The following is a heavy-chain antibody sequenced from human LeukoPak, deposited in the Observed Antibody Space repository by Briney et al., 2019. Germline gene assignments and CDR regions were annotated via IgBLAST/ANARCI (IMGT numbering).Heavy chain of an antibody. Sequence: ASVKVSCKASGYTLTNNHLYWVRQAPGQGLEWMGWIDPNSGVTNFAQNFQGRLTMTTDTSINTAYMELSRLTSDDTTVYYCAGELGINAFDVWGQGTLVTVSS. V-gene: IGHV1-2*02. D-gene: IGHD1-26*01. CDR3: AGELGINAFDV. CDR2: IDPNSGVT. J-gene: IGHJ3*01. CDR1: GYTLTNNH.